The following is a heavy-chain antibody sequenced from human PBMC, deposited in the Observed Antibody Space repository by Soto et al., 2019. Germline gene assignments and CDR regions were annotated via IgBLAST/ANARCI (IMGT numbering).Heavy chain of an antibody. CDR3: ARHGHYDFWSGSPHSSWLEGQSYYYDCMDD. Sequence: DTISITWPLAVPYCCSSTYYLGWVRQPPGKGREWIGSSCXSGSTYYNRSLESRVTISVDTAKNQXXLXLXSVTAADTAVYYCARHGHYDFWSGSPHSSWLEGQSYYYDCMDDWGQATTVTVS. V-gene: IGHV4-39*01. J-gene: IGHJ6*02. CDR1: VPYCCSSTYY. D-gene: IGHD3-3*01. CDR2: SCXSGST.